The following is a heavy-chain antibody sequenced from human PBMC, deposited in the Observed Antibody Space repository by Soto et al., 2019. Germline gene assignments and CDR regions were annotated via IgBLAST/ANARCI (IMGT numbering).Heavy chain of an antibody. CDR1: GFTFSNTW. V-gene: IGHV3-15*07. D-gene: IGHD5-12*01. Sequence: PGGSLRLSCAASGFTFSNTWMNWVRQAPGKGLEWVGRIKSKTDGGTTDYAAPVKGRFSISRDDSKTTLYLQMNSLKTEDTAVYYCTTDRWVVATIVLGSYYYNGIVVWGKGTSVTV. CDR2: IKSKTDGGTT. CDR3: TTDRWVVATIVLGSYYYNGIVV. J-gene: IGHJ6*04.